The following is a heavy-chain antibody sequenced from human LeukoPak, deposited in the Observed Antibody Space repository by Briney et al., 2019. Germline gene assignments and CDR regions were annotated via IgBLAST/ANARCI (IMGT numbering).Heavy chain of an antibody. J-gene: IGHJ6*02. CDR1: GYTFTSYG. D-gene: IGHD2-15*01. Sequence: GASVKVSCKASGYTFTSYGIGWVRQAPGQGLEWMGWISAYNGNTNYAQKLQGRVTMTTDTSTSTAYMELRSLRSDDTAVYYCARESSGGYYYGMDVWGQGTTVTVSS. V-gene: IGHV1-18*01. CDR2: ISAYNGNT. CDR3: ARESSGGYYYGMDV.